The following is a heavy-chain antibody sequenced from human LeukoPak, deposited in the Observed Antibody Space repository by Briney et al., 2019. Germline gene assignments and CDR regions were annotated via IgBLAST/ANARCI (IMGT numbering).Heavy chain of an antibody. Sequence: SETLSLTCTVSGGSISSYYWSWIRQPPGKGLEWIGYIYYSGSTNYNPSLKSRVTISVDTSKNQFSLKLSSETAADTAVYYCASSRIAVAGTGWFDPWGQGTLVTVSS. J-gene: IGHJ5*02. CDR1: GGSISSYY. V-gene: IGHV4-59*12. CDR3: ASSRIAVAGTGWFDP. D-gene: IGHD6-19*01. CDR2: IYYSGST.